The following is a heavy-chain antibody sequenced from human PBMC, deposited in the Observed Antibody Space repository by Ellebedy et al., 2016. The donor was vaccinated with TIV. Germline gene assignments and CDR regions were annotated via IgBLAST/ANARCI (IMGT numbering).Heavy chain of an antibody. V-gene: IGHV1-18*04. J-gene: IGHJ6*02. D-gene: IGHD3-22*01. Sequence: ASVKVSXXASGYTFTGYGISWARQAPGHGLEWMGWISIYSGKTNIEQDFQGRVTMTRDTVTTTAYMELRTLRSDDTAVYYCARVIENFQINEVVRLKGGMDVWGQGTTVIVSS. CDR2: ISIYSGKT. CDR3: ARVIENFQINEVVRLKGGMDV. CDR1: GYTFTGYG.